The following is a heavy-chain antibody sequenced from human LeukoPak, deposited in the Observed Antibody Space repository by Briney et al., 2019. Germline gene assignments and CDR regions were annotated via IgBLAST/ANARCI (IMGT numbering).Heavy chain of an antibody. J-gene: IGHJ4*02. CDR3: HTVTYYSSRAPGDY. Sequence: PGGSLSLSCAPSGFTFSSYWMYWVRQAPGKGLVWVSRINTDGSTTNYADSVKGRFTISRDNAKNTLYLQMNSLRVEDTAGYYGHTVTYYSSRAPGDYWGQGTLVTVSS. D-gene: IGHD6-19*01. CDR2: INTDGSTT. CDR1: GFTFSSYW. V-gene: IGHV3-74*01.